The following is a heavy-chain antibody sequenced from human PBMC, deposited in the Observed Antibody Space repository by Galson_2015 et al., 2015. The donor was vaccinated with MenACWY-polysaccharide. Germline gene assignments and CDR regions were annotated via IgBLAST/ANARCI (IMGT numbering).Heavy chain of an antibody. CDR1: TVPFRGSG. V-gene: IGHV3-33*01. J-gene: IGHJ3*01. Sequence: SLRLSCAASTVPFRGSGMHWVRQAPGKGLEWVAVIQYDAVYKQYLDSVKGRFSVSRDNSKSTLCLEMNNLRAEDTALYYCAREGSRIVFHAFDVWGQGTMVTVSS. D-gene: IGHD3-10*02. CDR2: IQYDAVYK. CDR3: AREGSRIVFHAFDV.